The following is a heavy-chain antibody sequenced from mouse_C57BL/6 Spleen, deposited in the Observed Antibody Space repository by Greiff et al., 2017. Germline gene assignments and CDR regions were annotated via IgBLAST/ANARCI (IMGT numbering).Heavy chain of an antibody. J-gene: IGHJ1*03. D-gene: IGHD1-1*01. CDR3: ERWPLTVVAPPWYFDV. Sequence: VQLQQPGTELVKPGASVKLSCKASGYTFTSYWMHWVKQRPGQGLEWIGNINPSNGGTNYNEKFKSKATLTVDKSSSTAYMQLSSLTSEDSAVYSGERWPLTVVAPPWYFDVWGTGTTVTVSS. V-gene: IGHV1-53*01. CDR1: GYTFTSYW. CDR2: INPSNGGT.